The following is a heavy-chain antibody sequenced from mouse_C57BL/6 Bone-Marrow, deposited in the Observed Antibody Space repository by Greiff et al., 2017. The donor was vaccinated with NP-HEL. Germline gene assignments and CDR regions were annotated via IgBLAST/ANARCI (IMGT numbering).Heavy chain of an antibody. D-gene: IGHD1-1*01. V-gene: IGHV1-81*01. CDR1: GYTFTSYG. CDR3: ARHGSSFRDY. Sequence: QVHVKQSGAELARPGASVKLSCKASGYTFTSYGISWVKQRTGQGLEWIGEIYPRSGNTYYNEKFKGKATLTADKSSSTAYMELRSLTSEDSAVYFCARHGSSFRDYWGQGTTLTVSS. CDR2: IYPRSGNT. J-gene: IGHJ2*01.